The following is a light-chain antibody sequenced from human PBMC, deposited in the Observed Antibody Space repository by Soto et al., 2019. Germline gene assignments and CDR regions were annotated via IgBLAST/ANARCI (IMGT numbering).Light chain of an antibody. CDR1: SSNIGSNT. CDR3: SSWADNLDAEV. V-gene: IGLV1-44*01. J-gene: IGLJ1*01. CDR2: TND. Sequence: QSALTQPPSASGTPGQRVTISCSGSSSNIGSNTVNWYQQLPGTAPKLLIYTNDQRPSGVPDRFSGSKSGTSASLAISGLQSEDEADYHCSSWADNLDAEVVGAGTKVTV.